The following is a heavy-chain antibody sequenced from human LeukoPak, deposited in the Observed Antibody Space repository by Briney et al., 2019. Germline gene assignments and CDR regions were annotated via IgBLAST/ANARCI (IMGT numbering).Heavy chain of an antibody. CDR1: GFTFSSYW. CDR3: ARAGAGTAARDF. J-gene: IGHJ4*02. V-gene: IGHV3-7*01. D-gene: IGHD6-13*01. Sequence: GGSLRLSCAASGFTFSSYWMGWVRQAPGEGLEWVANIKQDGSEKYYVDSVKGRFTISRGNAKNSLHLQMNSLRAEDTAVYYCARAGAGTAARDFWGQGTLVTVSS. CDR2: IKQDGSEK.